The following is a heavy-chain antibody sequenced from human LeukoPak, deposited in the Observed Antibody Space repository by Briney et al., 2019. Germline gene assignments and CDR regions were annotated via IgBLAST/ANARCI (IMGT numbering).Heavy chain of an antibody. D-gene: IGHD6-19*01. J-gene: IGHJ6*02. CDR3: ARRLSRDSSGPHASGMDV. CDR2: INPNSGGT. Sequence: ASVKVSCKASGYTFTGYYMHWVRQALGQGLEWMGRINPNSGGTNYAQKFQGRVTMTRDTSISTAYMELSRLRSDDTAVYYCARRLSRDSSGPHASGMDVWGQGTTVTVSS. CDR1: GYTFTGYY. V-gene: IGHV1-2*06.